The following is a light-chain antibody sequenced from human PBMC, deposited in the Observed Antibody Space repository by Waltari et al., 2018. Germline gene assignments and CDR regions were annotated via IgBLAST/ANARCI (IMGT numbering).Light chain of an antibody. CDR3: QQSYSTPGT. CDR1: QSISSY. V-gene: IGKV1-39*01. Sequence: DIQMTQSPSSLSASVGDRVTITCRASQSISSYLMWYQQKPGKAAKLLIYAASSLQSGVPSRFSGSGAGTDFTLTISSLQPEDFATYYCQQSYSTPGTFGQGTKLEIK. CDR2: AAS. J-gene: IGKJ2*01.